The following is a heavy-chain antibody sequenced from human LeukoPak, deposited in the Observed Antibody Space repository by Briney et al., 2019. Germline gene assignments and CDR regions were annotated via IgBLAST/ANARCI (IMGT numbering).Heavy chain of an antibody. CDR2: INPNSGGK. Sequence: HGASVKVSCKASGYTFTGYYMHWVRQAPGQGLEWMGWINPNSGGKNYAQKFQGRVTMTRDTSISTAYMEMSRLRSDDTAVYYCARDLYIVVVPTANENAFDIWGQGTMVTVSS. J-gene: IGHJ3*02. CDR1: GYTFTGYY. V-gene: IGHV1-2*02. CDR3: ARDLYIVVVPTANENAFDI. D-gene: IGHD2-2*01.